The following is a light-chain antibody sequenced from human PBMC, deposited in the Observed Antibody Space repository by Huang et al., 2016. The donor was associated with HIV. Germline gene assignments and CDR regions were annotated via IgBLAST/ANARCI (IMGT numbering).Light chain of an antibody. CDR2: EAS. CDR1: QNVRNN. Sequence: ETLMTQFPATLSVAPGERATLSCRASQNVRNNLAWYQQKPGQAPRLLFDEASSRATGVPGRVSASGSGIDFTLTISSLQSEDFAVYYCQQFNNWPPAFGGGTTVEIK. J-gene: IGKJ4*01. CDR3: QQFNNWPPA. V-gene: IGKV3-15*01.